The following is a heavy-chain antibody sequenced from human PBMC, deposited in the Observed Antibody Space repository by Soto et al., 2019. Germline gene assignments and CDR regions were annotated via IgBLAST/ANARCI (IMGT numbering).Heavy chain of an antibody. D-gene: IGHD3-3*01. CDR3: AKDQLRVLRFLEWPNYYYYGMDV. CDR1: GFTFSSYW. CDR2: IKQDGSEK. Sequence: SLRLSCAASGFTFSSYWMIWVRQAPGKGLEWVANIKQDGSEKYYADSVKGRFTISRDNSKNTLYLQMNSLRAEDTAVYYCAKDQLRVLRFLEWPNYYYYGMDVWGQGTTVTVSS. V-gene: IGHV3-7*01. J-gene: IGHJ6*02.